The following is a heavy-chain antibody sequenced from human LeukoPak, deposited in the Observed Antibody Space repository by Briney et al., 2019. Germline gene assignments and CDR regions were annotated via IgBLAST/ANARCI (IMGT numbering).Heavy chain of an antibody. D-gene: IGHD6-19*01. CDR1: GYSFTSYW. CDR2: IFPGYSDT. J-gene: IGHJ4*02. V-gene: IGHV5-51*01. CDR3: ARLSPGAVAGTFHY. Sequence: GEALKISCKGSGYSFTSYWIGWVRQMPGKGLEWMGIIFPGYSDTRYSPSFQGQVTISADKSISTAYLQWSSLKASDTAMYYCARLSPGAVAGTFHYWGQGTLVTVSS.